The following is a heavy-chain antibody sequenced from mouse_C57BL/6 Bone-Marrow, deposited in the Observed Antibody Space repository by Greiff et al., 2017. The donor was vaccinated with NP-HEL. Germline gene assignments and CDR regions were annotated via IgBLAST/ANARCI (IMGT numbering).Heavy chain of an antibody. V-gene: IGHV5-4*01. D-gene: IGHD1-1*01. CDR2: ISDGGSYT. Sequence: EVQVVESGGGLVKPGGSLKLSCAASGFTFSSYAMSWVRQTPEKRLEWVATISDGGSYTYYPDNVKGRFTISRDNAKNNLYLQMSHLKSEDTAMYYCAIYGSSWFAYWGQGTLVTVSA. CDR3: AIYGSSWFAY. CDR1: GFTFSSYA. J-gene: IGHJ3*01.